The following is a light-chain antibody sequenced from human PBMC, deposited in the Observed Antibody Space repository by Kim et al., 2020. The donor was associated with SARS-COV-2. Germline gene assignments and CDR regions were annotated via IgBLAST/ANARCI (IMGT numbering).Light chain of an antibody. V-gene: IGLV1-40*01. Sequence: ITTSCTGGSPTIVANYDVHCYQHLPGTATKLLIYGANRRASGVPDRFSGSKSGTSASLAITGLQPEDEADYYCQSCDSSLGAYVFGSGTKVTVL. CDR2: GAN. CDR3: QSCDSSLGAYV. CDR1: SPTIVANYD. J-gene: IGLJ6*01.